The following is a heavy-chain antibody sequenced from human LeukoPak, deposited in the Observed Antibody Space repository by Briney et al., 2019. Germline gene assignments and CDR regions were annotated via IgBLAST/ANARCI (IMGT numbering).Heavy chain of an antibody. V-gene: IGHV3-23*01. CDR2: ISGSGIST. CDR1: GFTFSSYA. J-gene: IGHJ3*02. Sequence: AGGSLRLSCAASGFTFSSYAMSWVRQAPGKGLEWVSHISGSGISTYYADSVKGRFTFSRDNSKNTLYLQMNSLRAEDTAVYYCAKDRSIAAGDDAFDISGQGTMVTVSS. D-gene: IGHD6-13*01. CDR3: AKDRSIAAGDDAFDI.